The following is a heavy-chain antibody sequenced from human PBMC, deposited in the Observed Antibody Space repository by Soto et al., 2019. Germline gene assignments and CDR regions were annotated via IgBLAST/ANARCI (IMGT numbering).Heavy chain of an antibody. CDR2: IYYSGST. CDR3: ARVGVIQLWSRYFDY. Sequence: PSETLSLTCTVSGGSISSGDYYWSWIRQPPGKGLEWIGYIYYSGSTYYNPSLKSRVTISVDTSKNQFSLKLSSVTAADTAVYYCARVGVIQLWSRYFDYWGQGTLVTVSS. CDR1: GGSISSGDYY. D-gene: IGHD5-18*01. J-gene: IGHJ4*02. V-gene: IGHV4-30-4*01.